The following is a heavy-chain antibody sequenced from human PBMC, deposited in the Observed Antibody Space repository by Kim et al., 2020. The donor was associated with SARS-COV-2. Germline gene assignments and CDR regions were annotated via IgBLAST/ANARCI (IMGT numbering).Heavy chain of an antibody. Sequence: GGSLRLSCAASGFTFSSYGMHWVRQAPGKGLEWVAVISYDGSNKYYADSVKGRFTISRDNSKNTLYLQMNSLRAEDTAVYYCAKDRWQQLVSDVFGMDVWGQGTTVTVSS. CDR1: GFTFSSYG. CDR2: ISYDGSNK. J-gene: IGHJ6*02. D-gene: IGHD6-13*01. CDR3: AKDRWQQLVSDVFGMDV. V-gene: IGHV3-30*18.